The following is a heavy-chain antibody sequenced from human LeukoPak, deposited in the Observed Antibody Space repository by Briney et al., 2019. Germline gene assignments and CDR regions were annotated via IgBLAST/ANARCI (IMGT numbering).Heavy chain of an antibody. CDR3: ARDALRVATSNWFDP. CDR2: ISYDGSNK. D-gene: IGHD5-12*01. J-gene: IGHJ5*02. CDR1: GFTFSSYG. V-gene: IGHV3-30*03. Sequence: PGGSLRLSCAASGFTFSSYGMHWVRRAPGKGLEWVAVISYDGSNKYYADSVKGRFTISRDNSKNTLYLQMNSLRAEDTAVYYCARDALRVATSNWFDPWGQGTLVTVSS.